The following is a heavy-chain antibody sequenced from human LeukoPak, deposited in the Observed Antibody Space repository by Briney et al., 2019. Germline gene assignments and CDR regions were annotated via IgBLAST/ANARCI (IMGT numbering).Heavy chain of an antibody. Sequence: GGPLSSSCAPPGFTFRSYALSWVRKAPGKGLGWAPLFIGSGGSTYYADSVKGRFTISRDNSKNTLYLQMNSLRAEDTAVYYCAKDDDYVWGSYRSYFDYWGQGTLVTVSS. CDR1: GFTFRSYA. V-gene: IGHV3-23*01. D-gene: IGHD3-16*02. CDR3: AKDDDYVWGSYRSYFDY. J-gene: IGHJ4*02. CDR2: FIGSGGST.